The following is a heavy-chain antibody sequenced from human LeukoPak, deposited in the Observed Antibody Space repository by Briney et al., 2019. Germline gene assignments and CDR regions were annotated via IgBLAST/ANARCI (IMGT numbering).Heavy chain of an antibody. V-gene: IGHV3-7*01. CDR3: AGGSGWLIEVY. Sequence: QSGGSLRLSCAASGFTFSTYWLSWVRQAPGKGLEWVANIKQDGSEEAYADSVKGRFTISRDNAKNSLYLQMNSLRAEDTAVYYCAGGSGWLIEVYWGQGSLVTVSS. CDR1: GFTFSTYW. CDR2: IKQDGSEE. D-gene: IGHD6-19*01. J-gene: IGHJ4*02.